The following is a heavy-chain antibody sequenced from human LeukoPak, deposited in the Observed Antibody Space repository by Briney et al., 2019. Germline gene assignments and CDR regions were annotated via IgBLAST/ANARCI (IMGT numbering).Heavy chain of an antibody. Sequence: ASVKVSCKASGYTFTGYYMHWVRQAPGQGLEWMGRINPNSGGTNYAQKFQGRVTMTRDTSIGTAYMELSRLRSDDTAVYYCARAYYYDSSGYYSYDYWGQGTLVTVSS. CDR2: INPNSGGT. J-gene: IGHJ4*02. D-gene: IGHD3-22*01. CDR3: ARAYYYDSSGYYSYDY. CDR1: GYTFTGYY. V-gene: IGHV1-2*06.